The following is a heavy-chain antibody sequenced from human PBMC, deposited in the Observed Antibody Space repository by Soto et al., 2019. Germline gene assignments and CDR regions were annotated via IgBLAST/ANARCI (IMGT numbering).Heavy chain of an antibody. CDR1: GFTFTSSA. Sequence: SVKVSCKASGFTFTSSAVQWVRQARGQRLEWIGWIVVGSGNTNYAQKFQERVTITRDMSTSTAYMELSSLRSEDTAVYYCAATQYYDFWSGYSWFDPWGQGNLVTV. CDR3: AATQYYDFWSGYSWFDP. V-gene: IGHV1-58*01. CDR2: IVVGSGNT. J-gene: IGHJ5*02. D-gene: IGHD3-3*01.